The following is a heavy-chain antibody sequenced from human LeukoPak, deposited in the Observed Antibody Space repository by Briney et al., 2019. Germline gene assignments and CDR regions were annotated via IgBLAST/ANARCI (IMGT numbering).Heavy chain of an antibody. Sequence: PGGSVRLSCAASGFTFSRYAMHWVLQAPGKGLEWVAVISYEGSNKYYADSVKGRFTISRDSSKNTLYLQMNSLRAEDTAVYYCARDLLHAAYYFDYWGQGTLVTVSS. CDR2: ISYEGSNK. V-gene: IGHV3-30-3*01. CDR3: ARDLLHAAYYFDY. J-gene: IGHJ4*02. D-gene: IGHD2-15*01. CDR1: GFTFSRYA.